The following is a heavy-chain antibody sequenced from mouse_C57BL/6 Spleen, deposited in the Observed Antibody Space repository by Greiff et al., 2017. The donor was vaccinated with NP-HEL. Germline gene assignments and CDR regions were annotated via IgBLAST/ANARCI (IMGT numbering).Heavy chain of an antibody. CDR2: IDPEAGET. Sequence: EVQLQESGAGLVKPGASVKLSCTASGFNFTDYYMHWVQQRPEQGLEWIGRIDPEAGETKYAPKFQGKATITADTSSNTAYLHLSSLTAEDTAVYYCAKTYGNYANFDYWGQGTTLTVSS. CDR1: GFNFTDYY. V-gene: IGHV14-2*01. D-gene: IGHD2-1*01. CDR3: AKTYGNYANFDY. J-gene: IGHJ2*01.